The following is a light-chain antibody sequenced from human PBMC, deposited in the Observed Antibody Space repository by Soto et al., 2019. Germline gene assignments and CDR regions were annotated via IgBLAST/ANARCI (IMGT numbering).Light chain of an antibody. Sequence: EIVLTQSPGTPSLSPGERATLSCRASESVSRGYLAWYQQKPGQAPRLLIYDTSSRASGIPHRFSASGSGTDFTLTISRLEREDFAVYYCQQYDRAPPITFGQGTRLEI. V-gene: IGKV3-20*01. CDR2: DTS. CDR3: QQYDRAPPIT. J-gene: IGKJ5*01. CDR1: ESVSRGY.